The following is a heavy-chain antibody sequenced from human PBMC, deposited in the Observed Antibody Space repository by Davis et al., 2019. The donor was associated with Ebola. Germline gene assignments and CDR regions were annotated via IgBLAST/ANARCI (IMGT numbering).Heavy chain of an antibody. J-gene: IGHJ4*02. Sequence: MPSETLSLTCTVSGGYISGYYWSWIRQPPGKGLEWIGNLYHGGGTNYSPSLKSRLTISVDTSKNQFSLELSSVTAADTAVYYCASDDFGDVGPNYWGPGSLVTVSS. CDR3: ASDDFGDVGPNY. CDR2: LYHGGGT. V-gene: IGHV4-59*08. D-gene: IGHD4-17*01. CDR1: GGYISGYY.